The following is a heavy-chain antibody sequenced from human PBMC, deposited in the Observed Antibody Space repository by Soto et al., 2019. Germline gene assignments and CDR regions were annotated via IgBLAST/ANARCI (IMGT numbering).Heavy chain of an antibody. CDR3: VRQGIGALHGLVDV. Sequence: QVQLQASGPGLVKPSDTLSLTCTVSGDSIGTYNWGWIRQPPGKRLEWIGYIYSNGGTSYNPALKSRVTISADTSTKQFALRLSSVTAADTAVSDCVRQGIGALHGLVDVWGQGTTVTVSS. V-gene: IGHV4-59*08. CDR2: IYSNGGT. D-gene: IGHD1-26*01. J-gene: IGHJ6*02. CDR1: GDSIGTYN.